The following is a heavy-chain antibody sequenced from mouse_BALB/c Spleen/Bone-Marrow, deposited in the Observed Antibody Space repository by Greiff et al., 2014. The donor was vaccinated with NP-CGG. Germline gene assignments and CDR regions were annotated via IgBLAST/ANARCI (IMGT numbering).Heavy chain of an antibody. CDR3: ARSGDFGWMTY. CDR2: INPDSRTI. CDR1: GFDFRGYW. V-gene: IGHV4-1*02. D-gene: IGHD2-13*01. J-gene: IGHJ3*01. Sequence: VQLQQSGGGLVQPGGSLKLSCAASGFDFRGYWMTWVRQAPGIGLEWIGEINPDSRTINDKPSLKEKFIMSRDNAKNTLYLQMSKVRSEDTALYYCARSGDFGWMTYWGQGTLVTVSA.